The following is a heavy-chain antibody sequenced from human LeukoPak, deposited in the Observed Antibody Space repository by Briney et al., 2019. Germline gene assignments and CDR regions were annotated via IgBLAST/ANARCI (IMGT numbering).Heavy chain of an antibody. CDR1: GFTFSSYG. Sequence: PGESLRLSCAASGFTFSSYGMHWVRQAPGKGLEWVAFIRYDGSNKYYADSVKGRFTISRDNSKNTLYLQMNSLRAEDTAVYYCANEAIWELAKPGDFDYWGQGTLVTVSS. J-gene: IGHJ4*02. V-gene: IGHV3-30*02. CDR2: IRYDGSNK. D-gene: IGHD1-26*01. CDR3: ANEAIWELAKPGDFDY.